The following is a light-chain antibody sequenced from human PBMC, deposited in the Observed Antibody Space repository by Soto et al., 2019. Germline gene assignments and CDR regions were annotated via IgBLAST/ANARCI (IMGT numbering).Light chain of an antibody. CDR2: EFN. CDR3: CSYAGTSTWV. V-gene: IGLV2-23*02. J-gene: IGLJ3*02. CDR1: HNNVGSYAL. Sequence: SALSQPASVSGSAGQSVTISCTGTHNNVGSYALVSWYHQHLGKAPELIIFEFNNRPSGVCDRFSGSKSGSTASLTISGVQAEDEGYFFCCSYAGTSTWVFGGGTKLTVL.